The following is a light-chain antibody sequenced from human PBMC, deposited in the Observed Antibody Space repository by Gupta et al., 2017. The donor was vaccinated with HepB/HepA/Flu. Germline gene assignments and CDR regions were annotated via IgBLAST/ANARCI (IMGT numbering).Light chain of an antibody. Sequence: GSPGQSVTISCTGTSSDVGGYNYVSWYQQHPGKAPKLMIYEVSKRPSGVPDRFSGSKSGNTASLTVSGLQAEDEADYYCSSYAGSNNLVFGGGTKLTVL. CDR1: SSDVGGYNY. CDR3: SSYAGSNNLV. CDR2: EVS. V-gene: IGLV2-8*01. J-gene: IGLJ2*01.